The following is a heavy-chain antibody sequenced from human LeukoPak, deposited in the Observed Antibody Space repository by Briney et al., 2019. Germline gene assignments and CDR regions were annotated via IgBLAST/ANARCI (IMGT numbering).Heavy chain of an antibody. D-gene: IGHD3-22*01. CDR3: ATNGYYYDSSGYYHFDY. CDR1: GFTFSSYA. J-gene: IGHJ4*02. CDR2: ISGSGGST. V-gene: IGHV3-23*01. Sequence: GGSLRLSCAASGFTFSSYAMSWVRQAPGKGLERVSAISGSGGSTYYADSVKGRFTISRDNSKNTLYLQMNSLRAEDTAVYYCATNGYYYDSSGYYHFDYWGQGTLVTVSS.